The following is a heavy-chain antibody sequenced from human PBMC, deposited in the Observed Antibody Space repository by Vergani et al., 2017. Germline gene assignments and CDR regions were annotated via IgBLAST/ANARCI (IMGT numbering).Heavy chain of an antibody. J-gene: IGHJ4*02. CDR3: ARSLVAGKGGY. D-gene: IGHD6-19*01. CDR2: ISTTSDTI. Sequence: DVQLVESGGDLVQPGGSLRLSCAASGFTFSSYSLTWVRQAPGEGLEWVSYISTTSDTIYYADSVGGRFTISRDNAKNSLYLEMNSLRVEDTAVYFCARSLVAGKGGYWGQGTRVAGSA. CDR1: GFTFSSYS. V-gene: IGHV3-48*01.